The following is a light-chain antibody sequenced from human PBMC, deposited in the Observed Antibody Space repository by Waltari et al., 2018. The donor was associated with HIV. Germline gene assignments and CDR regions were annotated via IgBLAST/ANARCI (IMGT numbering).Light chain of an antibody. CDR3: SSYTSASTLVL. V-gene: IGLV2-14*01. CDR1: SSDVGGSNY. J-gene: IGLJ2*01. CDR2: EVS. Sequence: QSALTQPASVSGSPGQSITISCTGTSSDVGGSNYVSWYQQPPDKAPKLMIYEVSNRPSGVSNRFSGSKSGNTASLTISGLQAEDEADYYCSSYTSASTLVLFGGGTKLTVL.